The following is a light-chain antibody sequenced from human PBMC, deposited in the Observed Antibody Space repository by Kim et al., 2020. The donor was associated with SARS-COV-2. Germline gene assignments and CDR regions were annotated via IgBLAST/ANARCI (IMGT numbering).Light chain of an antibody. CDR2: RDA. Sequence: VALGQTASITCGGYNIGSRDVRWYQQKPGPAPVLVIYRDANWPSVIPERFSGSNAGNTATLTISRAQAGDEADYYCQVWDSTSVVVFGGGTQLTVL. CDR1: NIGSRD. J-gene: IGLJ2*01. CDR3: QVWDSTSVVV. V-gene: IGLV3-9*01.